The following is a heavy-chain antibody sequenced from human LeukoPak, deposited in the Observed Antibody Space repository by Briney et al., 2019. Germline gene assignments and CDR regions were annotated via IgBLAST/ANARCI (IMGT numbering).Heavy chain of an antibody. CDR3: ARGPRITMVRGAYYYYGMEV. CDR2: INHSGST. D-gene: IGHD3-10*01. J-gene: IGHJ6*02. Sequence: SETLSLTCAVYGGSFSGYYWSWIRQPPGKGLEWIGEINHSGSTNYNPSLKSRVTISVDTSKNQFSLKLSSVTAADTAVYYCARGPRITMVRGAYYYYGMEVWGQGTTVTVSS. V-gene: IGHV4-34*01. CDR1: GGSFSGYY.